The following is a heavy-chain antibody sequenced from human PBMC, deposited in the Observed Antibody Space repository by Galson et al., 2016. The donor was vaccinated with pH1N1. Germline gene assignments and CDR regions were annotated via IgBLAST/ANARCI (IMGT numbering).Heavy chain of an antibody. Sequence: ETLSLTCTVSGGSINNYYWTWIRQPPGKGLEWIGDISYTGSTNYNPSLKSRVTIFVDTSKNQFSLKLTSLTSADTAIHYCARVVSGWFDPWGQGTLITVSS. J-gene: IGHJ5*02. D-gene: IGHD6-6*01. CDR2: ISYTGST. CDR3: ARVVSGWFDP. CDR1: GGSINNYY. V-gene: IGHV4-59*13.